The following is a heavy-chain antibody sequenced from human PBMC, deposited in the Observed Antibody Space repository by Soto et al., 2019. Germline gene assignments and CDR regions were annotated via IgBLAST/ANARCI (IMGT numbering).Heavy chain of an antibody. CDR1: GGSISSYY. J-gene: IGHJ5*02. CDR2: IYYSGST. D-gene: IGHD6-13*01. V-gene: IGHV4-59*01. CDR3: ARGGVRAAAGHSRHNWFDP. Sequence: SETLSLTCTVSGGSISSYYWSWIRQPPGKGLEWIGYIYYSGSTNYNPSLKSRVTISVDTSKNQFSLKLSSVTAADTAVYYCARGGVRAAAGHSRHNWFDPWGQGTLVTVSS.